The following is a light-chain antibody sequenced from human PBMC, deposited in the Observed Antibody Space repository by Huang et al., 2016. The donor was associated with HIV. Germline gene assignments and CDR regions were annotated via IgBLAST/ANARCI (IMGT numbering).Light chain of an antibody. CDR3: QQYNNWPT. CDR2: GAV. V-gene: IGKV3-15*01. Sequence: DILMTQSPVTLSVSPGGRATLSCRASQSVSNHLAWYQQKPGQPPRHLLYGAVTRATGVPDRFSGSGSGTDFSLTISGVQSEDFAIYYCQQYNNWPTFGQGTKVEIK. CDR1: QSVSNH. J-gene: IGKJ1*01.